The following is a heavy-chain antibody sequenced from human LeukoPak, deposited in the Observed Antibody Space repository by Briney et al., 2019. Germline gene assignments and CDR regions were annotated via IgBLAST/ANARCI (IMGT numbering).Heavy chain of an antibody. CDR2: TSGSGVST. D-gene: IGHD2-8*01. V-gene: IGHV3-23*01. CDR1: GFTFGIFA. J-gene: IGHJ4*02. Sequence: GGSLRLSCAASGFTFGIFAMSWVRQAPGKGLEWVSATSGSGVSTYYAHSVKGRFTISRDNSKNTLYLQMNSLRAEDTALYYCAKDTPDGVALSAPYFDCWGQGTRVTVSS. CDR3: AKDTPDGVALSAPYFDC.